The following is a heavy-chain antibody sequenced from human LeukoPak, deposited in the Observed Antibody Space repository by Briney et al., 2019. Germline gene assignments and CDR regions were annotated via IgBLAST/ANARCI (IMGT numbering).Heavy chain of an antibody. CDR2: INPIFGKT. J-gene: IGHJ4*02. CDR3: ARDNDSRGPPHFDY. Sequence: SLKVSCKPSGGTFNSYAISWVRQAAGQGLEWMGGINPIFGKTNYARKFRGRVTLTADKSTRTAYMELSSRRSEDAAVFYCARDNDSRGPPHFDYWGQGTLVTVSS. CDR1: GGTFNSYA. D-gene: IGHD3-16*01. V-gene: IGHV1-69*06.